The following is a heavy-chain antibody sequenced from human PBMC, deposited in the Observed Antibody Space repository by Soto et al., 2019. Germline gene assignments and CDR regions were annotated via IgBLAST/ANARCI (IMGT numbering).Heavy chain of an antibody. CDR3: AREITYYDFWSGPYGMDV. CDR1: GFTFSSYS. CDR2: ISSSSSTI. Sequence: GGSLRLSCAASGFTFSSYSMNWVRQAPGKGLEWVSYISSSSSTIYYADSVKGRFTISRDNAKNSMYLQMKSLRAEDTAVYYCAREITYYDFWSGPYGMDVWGQGTTVTVSS. J-gene: IGHJ6*02. D-gene: IGHD3-3*01. V-gene: IGHV3-48*04.